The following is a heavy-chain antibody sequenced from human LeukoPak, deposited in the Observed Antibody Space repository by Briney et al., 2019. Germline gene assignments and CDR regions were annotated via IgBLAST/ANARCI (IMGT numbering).Heavy chain of an antibody. Sequence: ETLSLTCTVSGGSISSNNYFWGWIRQPPGKGLEWIGSIYYSGSTYYNPSLKSRVTISVDTSKNQFSLKMSSVTAADTAVYSCTRSRGFGELLSDYWGQGTLVTVSS. J-gene: IGHJ4*02. CDR1: GGSISSNNYF. CDR2: IYYSGST. V-gene: IGHV4-39*07. D-gene: IGHD3-10*01. CDR3: TRSRGFGELLSDY.